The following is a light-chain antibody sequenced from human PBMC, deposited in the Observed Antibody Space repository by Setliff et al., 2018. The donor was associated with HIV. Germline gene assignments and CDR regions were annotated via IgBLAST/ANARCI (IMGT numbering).Light chain of an antibody. Sequence: QSVLTQPASVSGSPGQSITISCTGTSSDIGRYNLVSWYQQYPGKAPKLMIYQATKRPSGVSDRFSGSKSGNTASLTISGLQPEDEADYYCCSNTGSNTFVFGSGTKVTAL. CDR1: SSDIGRYNL. CDR3: CSNTGSNTFV. V-gene: IGLV2-23*02. CDR2: QAT. J-gene: IGLJ1*01.